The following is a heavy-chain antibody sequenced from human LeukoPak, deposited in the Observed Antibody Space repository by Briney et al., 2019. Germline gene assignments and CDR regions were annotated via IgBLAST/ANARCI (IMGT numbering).Heavy chain of an antibody. D-gene: IGHD6-19*01. CDR2: INHSGST. V-gene: IGHV4-34*01. J-gene: IGHJ5*02. Sequence: SETLSLTCAVYGGSFSGYYWSWIRQPPGKGLEWIGEINHSGSTNYNPSLKSRVTISVDTSKNQFSLKLSSVTAADTAVYYCARRGGIAVAGTGWFDPWGQGTLVTVSS. CDR1: GGSFSGYY. CDR3: ARRGGIAVAGTGWFDP.